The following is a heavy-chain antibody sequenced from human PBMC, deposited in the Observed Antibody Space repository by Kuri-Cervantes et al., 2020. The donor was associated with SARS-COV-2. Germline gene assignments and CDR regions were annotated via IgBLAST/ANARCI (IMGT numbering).Heavy chain of an antibody. CDR2: IYWDDDK. V-gene: IGHV2-5*02. Sequence: SGPTLVKPTQTLTLTCTFSGFSLSTSGVGVGWIRQPPGKALEWLALIYWDDDKRYSPSLKSRLTLTKDTSKKKVVLRMANMDPEATATYYCVHTQTPFGSGKSWDENWGQGTLVTVSS. CDR1: GFSLSTSGVG. D-gene: IGHD3-10*01. J-gene: IGHJ4*02. CDR3: VHTQTPFGSGKSWDEN.